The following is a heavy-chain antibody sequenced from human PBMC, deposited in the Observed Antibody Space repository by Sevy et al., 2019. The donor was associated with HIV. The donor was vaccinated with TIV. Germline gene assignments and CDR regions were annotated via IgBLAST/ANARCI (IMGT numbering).Heavy chain of an antibody. V-gene: IGHV1-2*02. J-gene: IGHJ6*02. CDR2: IMPNSGGT. CDR1: GYTFTGYY. Sequence: ASVKVSCKASGYTFTGYYMHWVRQAPGQRLEWMGWIMPNSGGTNCAQKFQGRVTMTRHTSISTAYMELSRLRSDDTAVYYCARDYVPAACIRYYYGMDVWGQGTTVTVSS. CDR3: ARDYVPAACIRYYYGMDV. D-gene: IGHD6-13*01.